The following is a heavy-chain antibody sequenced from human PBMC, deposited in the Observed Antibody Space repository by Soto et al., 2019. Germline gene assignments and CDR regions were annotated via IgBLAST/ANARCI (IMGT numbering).Heavy chain of an antibody. V-gene: IGHV3-23*01. CDR2: ISGSGDSA. CDR3: AKRGGSGWGAFDI. Sequence: EVQLLESGGGLVQPGGSLRLSCTASGFTFSTYAMSWVRQAPGKGLEWVSTISGSGDSAYYAVSVKGRFTISRDNSKDTLDVQTNSLRAEDTALYYCAKRGGSGWGAFDIWGQGTMVTVSS. D-gene: IGHD6-19*01. J-gene: IGHJ3*02. CDR1: GFTFSTYA.